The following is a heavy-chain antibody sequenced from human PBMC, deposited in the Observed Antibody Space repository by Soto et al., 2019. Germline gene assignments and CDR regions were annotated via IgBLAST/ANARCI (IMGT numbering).Heavy chain of an antibody. CDR2: ISSSSSYI. V-gene: IGHV3-21*01. CDR1: GFTFSSYS. Sequence: GGSLRLSCAASGFTFSSYSMNWVRQAPGKGLEWVSSISSSSSYIYYADSVKGRFTISRDNAKNSLYLQMNSLRAENTAVYYGARVGYCTNGVCPSDYYYYMDVWGKGTTVTVSS. D-gene: IGHD2-8*01. CDR3: ARVGYCTNGVCPSDYYYYMDV. J-gene: IGHJ6*03.